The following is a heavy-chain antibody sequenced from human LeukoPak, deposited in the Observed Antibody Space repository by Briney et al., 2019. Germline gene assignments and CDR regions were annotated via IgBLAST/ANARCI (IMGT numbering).Heavy chain of an antibody. CDR1: GFTVSSNY. CDR2: IYSGGST. Sequence: GGSLRLSCAASGFTVSSNYMSWVRQAPGKGLEWVSVIYSGGSTYYADSVKGGFTISRDNSKNTLYLQMNSLRAEDTAVYYCAKDLAARPGPFDYWGQGTLVTVSS. D-gene: IGHD6-6*01. CDR3: AKDLAARPGPFDY. J-gene: IGHJ4*02. V-gene: IGHV3-53*01.